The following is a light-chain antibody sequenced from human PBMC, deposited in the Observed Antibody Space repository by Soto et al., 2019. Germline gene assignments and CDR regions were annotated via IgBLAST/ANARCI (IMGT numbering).Light chain of an antibody. V-gene: IGKV1-5*03. CDR1: QSISSW. J-gene: IGKJ1*01. Sequence: DIQMTQSPSTLSASVGDRVTITCRASQSISSWLAWYQQKPGKAPKLLIYKASSLESGVPSRFSGSGSETEFTLTISSLQPDDFATYYCQQYKSYSTFGQGTKVEI. CDR2: KAS. CDR3: QQYKSYST.